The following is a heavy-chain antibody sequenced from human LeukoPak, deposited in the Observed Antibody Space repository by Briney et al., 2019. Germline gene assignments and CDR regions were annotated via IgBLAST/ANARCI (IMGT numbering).Heavy chain of an antibody. Sequence: GGSLRLSCAASGFTFSTFGMRWVRQAPGKGLEWVSTIPASGGNTYYADSVRGRFTISRDNSKNTLYLQINSLTAEDTAIYYCVRYLSGWYYFDWWGQGTLVTVSS. CDR2: IPASGGNT. CDR1: GFTFSTFG. D-gene: IGHD6-19*01. J-gene: IGHJ4*02. V-gene: IGHV3-23*01. CDR3: VRYLSGWYYFDW.